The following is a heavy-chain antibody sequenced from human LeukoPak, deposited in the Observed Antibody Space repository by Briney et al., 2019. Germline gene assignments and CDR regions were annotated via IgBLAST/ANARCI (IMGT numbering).Heavy chain of an antibody. CDR1: GFTFTNYA. CDR3: AKSPDRSWFDP. CDR2: INNSGGST. Sequence: PGGSLRLPCAASGFTFTNYAMSWVRQAPGKGLEWISGINNSGGSTYYADSVKGRFTISRDNSKNTLHLQMNSLRADDTAVYYCAKSPDRSWFDPWGQGTLVTVSS. V-gene: IGHV3-23*01. J-gene: IGHJ5*02. D-gene: IGHD3-10*01.